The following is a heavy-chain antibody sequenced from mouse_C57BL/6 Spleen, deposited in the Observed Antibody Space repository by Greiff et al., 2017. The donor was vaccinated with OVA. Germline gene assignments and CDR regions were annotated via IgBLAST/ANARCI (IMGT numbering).Heavy chain of an antibody. CDR2: IDPSDSET. V-gene: IGHV1-52*01. CDR1: GYTFTSYW. J-gene: IGHJ3*01. CDR3: ARVGYSPPGFAY. D-gene: IGHD2-3*01. Sequence: QVQLQQPGAELVRPGSSVKLSCKASGYTFTSYWMHWVKQRPIQGLEWIGNIDPSDSETHYNQKFKDKATLTVDKSSSTAYMQLGSLTSEDSAVYYCARVGYSPPGFAYWGQGTLVTVSA.